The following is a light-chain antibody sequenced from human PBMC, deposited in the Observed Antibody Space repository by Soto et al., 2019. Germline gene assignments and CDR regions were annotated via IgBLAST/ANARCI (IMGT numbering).Light chain of an antibody. Sequence: EIVLTQSPATLSLSPGERATLSCRASQTFSSHLAWYQQKPGQAPRLLIYDASKRATGIPARSSGRGSGTDFTLTISRLEPEDFAVYYCQQRSNWPPVITFGQGTRLEIK. J-gene: IGKJ5*01. V-gene: IGKV3-11*01. CDR1: QTFSSH. CDR2: DAS. CDR3: QQRSNWPPVIT.